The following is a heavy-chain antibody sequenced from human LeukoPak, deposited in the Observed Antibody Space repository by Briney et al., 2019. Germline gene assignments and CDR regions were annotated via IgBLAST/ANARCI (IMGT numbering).Heavy chain of an antibody. J-gene: IGHJ5*02. Sequence: SETLPLTCAVYGGSFSGYYWSWIRQPPGKGLEWIGEINHSGSTNYNPSLKSRVTISVDTSKNQFSLKLSSVTAADTAVYYCARGGIVVVVAARNWFDPWGQGTLVTVSS. V-gene: IGHV4-34*01. CDR3: ARGGIVVVVAARNWFDP. CDR2: INHSGST. CDR1: GGSFSGYY. D-gene: IGHD2-15*01.